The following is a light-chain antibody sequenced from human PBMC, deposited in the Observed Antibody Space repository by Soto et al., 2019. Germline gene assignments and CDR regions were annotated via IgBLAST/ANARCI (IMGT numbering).Light chain of an antibody. CDR3: ETWDSNTRV. V-gene: IGLV4-60*03. J-gene: IGLJ2*01. CDR1: SGHFSYI. Sequence: QSVLTQSSSASASLGSSVKLTCTLSSGHFSYIIAWHQQQPGKAPRYLMKLEGSGSYNKGSGVPDRFSGSSSGADRYLTISNLQSEDEADYYCETWDSNTRVFGGGTQLTVL. CDR2: LEGSGSY.